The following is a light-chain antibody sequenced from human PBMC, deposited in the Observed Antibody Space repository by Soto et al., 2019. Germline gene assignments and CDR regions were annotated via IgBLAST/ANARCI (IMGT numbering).Light chain of an antibody. CDR2: AAS. CDR3: QQGWT. Sequence: DIPMTQSPSSLSASVGDRVTITCRASQSISSYLNWYQQKPGKAPKLLIYAASSLQSGVPSRFSGSGSGTDFTLTISSLQPEDFATYYCQQGWTFGQGTKVEIK. V-gene: IGKV1-39*01. CDR1: QSISSY. J-gene: IGKJ1*01.